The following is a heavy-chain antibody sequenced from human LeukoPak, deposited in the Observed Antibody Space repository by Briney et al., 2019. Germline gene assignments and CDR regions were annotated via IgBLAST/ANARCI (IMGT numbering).Heavy chain of an antibody. CDR1: GGTFSSYA. J-gene: IGHJ4*02. CDR2: IIPILGIA. CDR3: ASEYCSGGSCYYADY. Sequence: SVKVSCKASGGTFSSYAISWVRQAPGQGLEWMGRIIPILGIANYAQKFQGGVTITADKSTSTAYMELSSLRSEDTAVYYCASEYCSGGSCYYADYWGQGTLVTVSS. D-gene: IGHD2-15*01. V-gene: IGHV1-69*04.